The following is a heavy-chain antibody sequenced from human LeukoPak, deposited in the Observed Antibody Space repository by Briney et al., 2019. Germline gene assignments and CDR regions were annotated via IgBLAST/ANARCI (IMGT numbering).Heavy chain of an antibody. CDR1: GGSISTYY. CDR2: IYYTGST. CDR3: ARDLGTGSYYPFEF. V-gene: IGHV4-59*01. D-gene: IGHD1-26*01. Sequence: SETLSLTCSVSGGSISTYYWSWIRQPPEKGLEWIGYIYYTGSTNYNPSLKSRITMSVDMSKNQFSLKLSSVTAADTAVYYRARDLGTGSYYPFEFWGQGTLVTVSS. J-gene: IGHJ4*02.